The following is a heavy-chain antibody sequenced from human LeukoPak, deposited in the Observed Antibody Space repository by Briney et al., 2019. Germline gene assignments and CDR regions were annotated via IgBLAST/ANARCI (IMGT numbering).Heavy chain of an antibody. CDR2: IYYSGST. D-gene: IGHD1-26*01. CDR1: GGSISSYY. J-gene: IGHJ4*02. V-gene: IGHV4-59*08. Sequence: SETLSLTCTVSGGSISSYYWSWIRQPPGKGLEWIGYIYYSGSTNYNPSLKSRVTISVDTSKNQFSLKLSSVTAADTAVYYCAGGLREDPTQLDYWGQGTLVTVSS. CDR3: AGGLREDPTQLDY.